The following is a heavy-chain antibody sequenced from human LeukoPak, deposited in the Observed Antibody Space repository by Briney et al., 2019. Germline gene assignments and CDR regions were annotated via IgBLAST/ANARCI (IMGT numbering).Heavy chain of an antibody. CDR2: ISSRSSTI. CDR1: GFTFSSYS. Sequence: GGSLRLSCAASGFTFSSYSMNWVRQAPGKGLEWVSYISSRSSTIYYVDSVKGRFTISRDNAKNSLFLQMNGLRDEDTAVYYCAREGVGAVDYWGQGALVIVSS. CDR3: AREGVGAVDY. V-gene: IGHV3-48*02. D-gene: IGHD1-26*01. J-gene: IGHJ4*02.